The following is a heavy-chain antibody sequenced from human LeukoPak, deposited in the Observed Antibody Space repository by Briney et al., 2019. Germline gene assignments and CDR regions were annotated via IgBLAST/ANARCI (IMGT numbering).Heavy chain of an antibody. V-gene: IGHV3-66*01. J-gene: IGHJ6*04. Sequence: GGSLRLSCAASGFTVSSNYMSWVRQAPGKGLEWVSVIYSCGSTYYADSVKGRFTIPRDNAKNSLYLQMNSLRAEDTAVYYCAELGITMIGGVWGKGTTVTISS. CDR1: GFTVSSNY. CDR2: IYSCGST. D-gene: IGHD3-10*02. CDR3: AELGITMIGGV.